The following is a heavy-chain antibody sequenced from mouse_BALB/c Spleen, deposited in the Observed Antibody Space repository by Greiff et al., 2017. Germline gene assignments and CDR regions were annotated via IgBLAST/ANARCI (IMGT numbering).Heavy chain of an antibody. D-gene: IGHD2-3*01. J-gene: IGHJ1*01. Sequence: VQLQQSGAELVKPGASVKLSCTASGFNIKDTYMHWVKQRPEQGLEWIGRIDPANGNTKYDPKFQGKATITADTSSNTAYLQLSSLTSEDTAVYYCAIRYDGWYFDVWGAGTTVTVSS. CDR2: IDPANGNT. CDR3: AIRYDGWYFDV. V-gene: IGHV14-3*02. CDR1: GFNIKDTY.